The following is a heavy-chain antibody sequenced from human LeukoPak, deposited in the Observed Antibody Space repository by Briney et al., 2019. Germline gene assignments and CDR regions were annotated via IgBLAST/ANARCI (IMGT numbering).Heavy chain of an antibody. CDR1: GFTFTTYG. D-gene: IGHD3/OR15-3a*01. CDR3: ARDIGGLDGVGLDS. CDR2: ISDNGNTK. J-gene: IGHJ4*02. Sequence: PGGLLRLSCAASGFTFTTYGLHWVRQAPGKGLEWVAAISDNGNTKYYPDSVKGRFTVSRDNSRNTLYLQMNSLRDEDTAVYYCARDIGGLDGVGLDSWGQGTMLTVS. V-gene: IGHV3-30*19.